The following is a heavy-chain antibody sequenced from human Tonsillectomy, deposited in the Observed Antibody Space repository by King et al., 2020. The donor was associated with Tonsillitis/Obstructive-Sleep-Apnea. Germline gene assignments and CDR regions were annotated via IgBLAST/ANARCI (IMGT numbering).Heavy chain of an antibody. D-gene: IGHD2-2*02. CDR3: ARDRYPIPLDY. J-gene: IGHJ4*02. V-gene: IGHV3-48*03. CDR2: ISSSGSTI. Sequence: EVQLVESGGGLVQPGGSLRLSCAASGFTFSSYEMNWVRQAPGKGLEWVSYISSSGSTIYYADSVKGRFTISRDNAKNSLYLQMNSRRAEDTAVYYCARDRYPIPLDYWGQGTLVTVSS. CDR1: GFTFSSYE.